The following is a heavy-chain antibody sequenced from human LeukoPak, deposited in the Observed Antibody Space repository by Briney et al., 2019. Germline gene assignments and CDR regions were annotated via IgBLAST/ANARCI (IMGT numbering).Heavy chain of an antibody. D-gene: IGHD3-22*01. CDR1: VVIFSRDW. CDR3: AKNYYDSSPADY. V-gene: IGHV3-74*01. Sequence: GSLRVSCAESVVIFSRDWMQSVCQAPGEGQLWVSRINSDGSSTSYADSVKGRFTISRDNAKNTLYLQMNSLRAEDTAVYYCAKNYYDSSPADYWGQGTLVTVSS. J-gene: IGHJ4*02. CDR2: INSDGSST.